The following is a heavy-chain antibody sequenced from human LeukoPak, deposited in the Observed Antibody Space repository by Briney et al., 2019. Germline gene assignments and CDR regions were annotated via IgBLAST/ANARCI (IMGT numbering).Heavy chain of an antibody. Sequence: SETLSLTCTVSGGSISSYYWSWIRQPPGKGLEWIGYIYYSGSTNYNPSLKSRVTISVDTSKNQFSLKLSSVTAADTAVYYCARDPRLSGMEVWGQGTTVTVSS. CDR3: ARDPRLSGMEV. V-gene: IGHV4-59*01. CDR2: IYYSGST. J-gene: IGHJ6*02. D-gene: IGHD3-22*01. CDR1: GGSISSYY.